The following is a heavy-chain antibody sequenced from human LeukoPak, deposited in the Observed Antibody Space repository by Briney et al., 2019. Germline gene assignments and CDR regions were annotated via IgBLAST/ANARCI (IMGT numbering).Heavy chain of an antibody. CDR2: ISGSGGGT. CDR3: ARDTGSGYCSGGRCRGAFDI. J-gene: IGHJ3*02. D-gene: IGHD2-15*01. Sequence: GGSLRLSCAGSGFAFSTYAMSWVRQTPGKGLEWVSVISGSGGGTYYADSVKGRFTISRDNSKNTLYLQMNSLRAEDTAVYYCARDTGSGYCSGGRCRGAFDIWGQGTMVTVSS. V-gene: IGHV3-23*01. CDR1: GFAFSTYA.